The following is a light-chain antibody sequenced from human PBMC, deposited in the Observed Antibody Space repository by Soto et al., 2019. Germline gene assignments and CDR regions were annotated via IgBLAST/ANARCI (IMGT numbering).Light chain of an antibody. CDR2: AAS. V-gene: IGKV1-27*01. CDR3: QKYNIAPRT. J-gene: IGKJ2*01. Sequence: DIQMTQSPSSLSASVGDRVPITCRASQGISNYLAWYQQKPGKVPKLLIYAASTLQSGVTSRFSGSGSGTDITLTISSLQPEDVATYYCQKYNIAPRTFGHVTKLEIK. CDR1: QGISNY.